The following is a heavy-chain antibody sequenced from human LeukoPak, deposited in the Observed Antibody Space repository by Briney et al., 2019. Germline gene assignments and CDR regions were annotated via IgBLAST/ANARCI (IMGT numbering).Heavy chain of an antibody. V-gene: IGHV1-2*02. CDR2: INPNSGGT. D-gene: IGHD6-19*01. CDR3: AREESIREWLSINGLAY. Sequence: ASVKVSCKASGYTFTGYYMHWVRQAPGQGLEWMGWINPNSGGTNYAQKFQGRVTMTRDTSISTAYMELSRLRSDDTAVYYCAREESIREWLSINGLAYWGQGTLVTVSS. CDR1: GYTFTGYY. J-gene: IGHJ4*02.